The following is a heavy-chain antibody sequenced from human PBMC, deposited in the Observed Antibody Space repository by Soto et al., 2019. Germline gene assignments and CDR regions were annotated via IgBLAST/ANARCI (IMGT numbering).Heavy chain of an antibody. CDR3: AKFGQPYQGFYYYGIDV. J-gene: IGHJ6*02. Sequence: GGSLRLSCASSGFAFSSYAMSWVRQAPGKWLEWVSAISGSGGSTYYADSVKGRFTISRDNSKNTLYLQMNSLRAEDTAVYYCAKFGQPYQGFYYYGIDVWGQGXTVTVSS. CDR2: ISGSGGST. D-gene: IGHD2-2*01. V-gene: IGHV3-23*01. CDR1: GFAFSSYA.